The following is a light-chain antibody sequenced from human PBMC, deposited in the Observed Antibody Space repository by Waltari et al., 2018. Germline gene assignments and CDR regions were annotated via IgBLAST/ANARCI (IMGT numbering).Light chain of an antibody. CDR1: SSDVGGYNY. CDR3: SSFTSRHLYV. J-gene: IGLJ1*01. Sequence: QSALTQPASVSGSPGQSITISCTGSSSDVGGYNYVSWYQQYPGKVPKIMIYEVNNRPPGVSSRFSGSKSGNTASLTISGLQADDEADYYCSSFTSRHLYVFGTGTAVTVL. V-gene: IGLV2-14*01. CDR2: EVN.